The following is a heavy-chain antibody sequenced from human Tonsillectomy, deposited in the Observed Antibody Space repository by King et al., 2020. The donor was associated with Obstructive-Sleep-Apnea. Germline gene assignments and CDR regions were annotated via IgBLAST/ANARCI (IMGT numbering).Heavy chain of an antibody. D-gene: IGHD6-6*01. Sequence: VQLVESGAEVKKPGESVRISCKGSGYSFTDYWISWVRQMPGKGLEWMGRIDPSDSYTNYSPSFEGHVTISADKSISTAYLQWNSLRASDTAMYYCARHAYKSSSGVLNWLDPWGQGTLVTVSS. CDR3: ARHAYKSSSGVLNWLDP. CDR2: IDPSDSYT. J-gene: IGHJ5*02. V-gene: IGHV5-10-1*01. CDR1: GYSFTDYW.